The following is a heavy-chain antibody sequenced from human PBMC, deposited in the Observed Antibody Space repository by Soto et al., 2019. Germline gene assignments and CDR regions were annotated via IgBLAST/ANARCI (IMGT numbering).Heavy chain of an antibody. V-gene: IGHV3-30*18. D-gene: IGHD1-26*01. CDR2: ISYDGSDK. J-gene: IGHJ4*02. Sequence: GGSLRLSCAASGFTFSSYGMHWVRQAPGKGLEWVAVISYDGSDKYYADSVKGRFTISRGNSKNTLYLQMNSLRAEDTAVFYCAKEAVGATPDYWGQGTLVTVSS. CDR3: AKEAVGATPDY. CDR1: GFTFSSYG.